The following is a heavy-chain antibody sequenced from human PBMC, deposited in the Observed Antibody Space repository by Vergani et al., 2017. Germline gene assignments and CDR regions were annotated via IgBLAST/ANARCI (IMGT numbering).Heavy chain of an antibody. CDR2: SYYSGST. CDR3: ARALGYCSSTSCYHIRYFDY. Sequence: QVQLQESGPGLVKPSQTLSLTCTVSGGSISSGGYYWSWIRQHPGKGLEWIGYSYYSGSTYYNPSLKSRVTISVDTSKNHFSLKLSSVTAADTAVYYCARALGYCSSTSCYHIRYFDYWGQGTLVTVSS. D-gene: IGHD2-2*01. V-gene: IGHV4-31*03. CDR1: GGSISSGGYY. J-gene: IGHJ4*02.